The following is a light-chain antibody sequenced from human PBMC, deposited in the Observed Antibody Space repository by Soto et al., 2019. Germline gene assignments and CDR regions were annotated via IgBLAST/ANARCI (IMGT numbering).Light chain of an antibody. CDR2: GNS. CDR3: QSYDSSLSGVKV. J-gene: IGLJ2*01. Sequence: QSVLTQPPSVSEAPGQRVTISCTGSSSNIGAGYDVHWYQQLPGTAPKLLIYGNSNRPSGVPDRFSGSKSGTSASLAITGLQAEDEADYYCQSYDSSLSGVKVFGGGTKLTVL. CDR1: SSNIGAGYD. V-gene: IGLV1-40*01.